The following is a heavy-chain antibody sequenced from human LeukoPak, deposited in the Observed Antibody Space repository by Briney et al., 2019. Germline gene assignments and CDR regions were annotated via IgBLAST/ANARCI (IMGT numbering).Heavy chain of an antibody. CDR2: ISSSSSYI. V-gene: IGHV3-21*01. CDR3: ARDPTYYYDSSGYRGGFDI. D-gene: IGHD3-22*01. J-gene: IGHJ3*02. Sequence: GGSLRLSCAASGFTFSSYSMTWVRQAPGKGLEWVSSISSSSSYIYYADSVKGRFTISRDNAKNSLYLQMNSLRAEDTAVYYCARDPTYYYDSSGYRGGFDIWGQGTMVTVSS. CDR1: GFTFSSYS.